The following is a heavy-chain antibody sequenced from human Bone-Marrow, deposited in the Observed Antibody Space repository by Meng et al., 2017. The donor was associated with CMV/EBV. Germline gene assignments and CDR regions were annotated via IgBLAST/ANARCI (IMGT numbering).Heavy chain of an antibody. D-gene: IGHD2-2*01. CDR2: INIDGSST. Sequence: GESLKISCAASGFTFSSYWMHWVRQAPGKGLVWFSRINIDGSSTSYADSVKGRFTISRDNAKNKLYLQMNSLKAEDTAVYYCAKDPGMRSCSSTSCYVYYYYGMDVWCQGTTVTFSS. CDR1: GFTFSSYW. CDR3: AKDPGMRSCSSTSCYVYYYYGMDV. V-gene: IGHV3-74*01. J-gene: IGHJ6*02.